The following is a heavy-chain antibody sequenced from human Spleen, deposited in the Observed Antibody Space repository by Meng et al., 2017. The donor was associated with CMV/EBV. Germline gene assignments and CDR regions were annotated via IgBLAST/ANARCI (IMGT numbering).Heavy chain of an antibody. CDR1: GYTFTTYG. V-gene: IGHV1-18*01. CDR3: ARVGVRTTNYYYYGMDV. Sequence: ASVKVSCKASGYTFTTYGISWVRQAPGQGLEWMGWISGYNGNRNYAQKLQGRVTMTTDTSTSTAYMDLRSLRSDDTAVYYCARVGVRTTNYYYYGMDVWGQGTTVTVSS. D-gene: IGHD2-8*01. CDR2: ISGYNGNR. J-gene: IGHJ6*02.